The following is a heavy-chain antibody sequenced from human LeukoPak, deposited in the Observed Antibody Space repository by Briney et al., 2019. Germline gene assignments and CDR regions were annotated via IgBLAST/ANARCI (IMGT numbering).Heavy chain of an antibody. Sequence: RSSETLSLTCTVSGGSISSYYWSWIRQPPGKGLKWIGYIYYSGSTNYNPSLKSRVTISVDTSKNQFSLKLSSVTAADTAVYYCATWEGTAMVRDYYGMDVWGQGTTVTVSS. D-gene: IGHD5-18*01. V-gene: IGHV4-59*01. CDR3: ATWEGTAMVRDYYGMDV. CDR1: GGSISSYY. CDR2: IYYSGST. J-gene: IGHJ6*02.